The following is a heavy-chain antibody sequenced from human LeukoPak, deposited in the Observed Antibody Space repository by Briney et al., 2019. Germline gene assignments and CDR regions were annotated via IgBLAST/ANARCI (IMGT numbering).Heavy chain of an antibody. V-gene: IGHV3-23*01. D-gene: IGHD6-19*01. Sequence: GGSLRLSCAASGLTFSSYVMNWVRQAPGKGLEWVSAISDTGGSTYYADSVRGRFTISRDNSKNTLYLQMNSLRAEDTAVYYCAKGSSGWDFDYWGQGTLVTVSS. J-gene: IGHJ4*02. CDR2: ISDTGGST. CDR3: AKGSSGWDFDY. CDR1: GLTFSSYV.